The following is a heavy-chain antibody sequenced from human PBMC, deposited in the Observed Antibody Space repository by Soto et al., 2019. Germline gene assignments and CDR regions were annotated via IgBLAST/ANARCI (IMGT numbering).Heavy chain of an antibody. CDR3: ARVGSYGSGSYPRFDP. D-gene: IGHD3-10*01. Sequence: QVQLVQSGAEVKKPGASVTVSCTASGYTFTSYYMHWVRQAPGQGLEWMGIIKPSGGGTGYAQKFQGRITMTRDTSTRTVYMELSSLTSEDTAVYYCARVGSYGSGSYPRFDPWGQGTLVTVSS. V-gene: IGHV1-46*01. J-gene: IGHJ5*02. CDR1: GYTFTSYY. CDR2: IKPSGGGT.